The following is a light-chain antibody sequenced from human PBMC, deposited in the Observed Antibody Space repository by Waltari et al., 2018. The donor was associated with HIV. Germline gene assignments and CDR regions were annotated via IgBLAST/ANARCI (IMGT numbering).Light chain of an antibody. CDR3: CSYAGSSSYV. Sequence: QSALTQPASVSGSPGQSITIPSTATSSDVVCSDLLSWYQQHPGKAPKLMIYEVSKRPSGVSNRFSGSKSGNTASLTISGLQAEDEADYYCCSYAGSSSYVFGTGTKVTVL. V-gene: IGLV2-23*02. CDR2: EVS. CDR1: SSDVVCSDL. J-gene: IGLJ1*01.